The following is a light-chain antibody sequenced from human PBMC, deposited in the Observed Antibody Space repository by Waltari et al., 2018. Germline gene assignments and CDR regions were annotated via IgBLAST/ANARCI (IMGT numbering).Light chain of an antibody. Sequence: QSALTQPASMSGSPGQSLTMSCTGTRSDIGGYNYVSWYRQHPGKVPRLIIYDVTYRPSGVSNRFSGSKSGNTASLTISGLQVADEADYYCISYSTTPGNVALGGGTRLTVL. V-gene: IGLV2-14*03. CDR2: DVT. CDR3: ISYSTTPGNVA. J-gene: IGLJ2*01. CDR1: RSDIGGYNY.